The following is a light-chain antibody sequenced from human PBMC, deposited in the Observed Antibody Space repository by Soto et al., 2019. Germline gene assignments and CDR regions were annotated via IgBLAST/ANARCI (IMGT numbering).Light chain of an antibody. CDR3: SSYTSTSSNFV. Sequence: QSALTQPASVSGSPGQSITISCTGSSSDVGGYNYVSWYQQHPGKAPQLMIYEVSNRPSGVSNRFPGSKSGNTASLTISGLQTEDEADYYRSSYTSTSSNFVFGGGTKVTVL. V-gene: IGLV2-14*01. CDR2: EVS. CDR1: SSDVGGYNY. J-gene: IGLJ1*01.